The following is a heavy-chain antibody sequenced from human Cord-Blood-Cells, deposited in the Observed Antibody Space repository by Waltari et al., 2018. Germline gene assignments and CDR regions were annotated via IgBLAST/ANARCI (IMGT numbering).Heavy chain of an antibody. CDR3: ARDYYGSGSYYLYYFDY. CDR1: GYTFTSYD. D-gene: IGHD3-10*01. CDR2: MNPNSGNT. Sequence: QVQLMQSGAEVKKPGASVKVSCKDSGYTFTSYDIQWVVQATRTRLEWRGWMNPNSGNTGYAQKFQGRDNMTRNTSISTAYMELSSLRSEDTSVYYCARDYYGSGSYYLYYFDYWGQGTLVTVSS. V-gene: IGHV1-8*01. J-gene: IGHJ4*02.